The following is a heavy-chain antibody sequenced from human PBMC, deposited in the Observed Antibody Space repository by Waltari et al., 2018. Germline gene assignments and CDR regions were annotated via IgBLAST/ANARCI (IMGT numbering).Heavy chain of an antibody. V-gene: IGHV1-69*10. D-gene: IGHD6-13*01. CDR2: IIPILGIA. Sequence: QVQLVQSGAEVKKPGASVKVSCKASGYTFSSYAISWVRQAPGQGLEWMGGIIPILGIANYAQKFQGRVTMTRDTSISTAYMELSRLRSDDTAVYYCARNRGAAAGNVYWGQGTLVTVSS. CDR3: ARNRGAAAGNVY. J-gene: IGHJ4*02. CDR1: GYTFSSYA.